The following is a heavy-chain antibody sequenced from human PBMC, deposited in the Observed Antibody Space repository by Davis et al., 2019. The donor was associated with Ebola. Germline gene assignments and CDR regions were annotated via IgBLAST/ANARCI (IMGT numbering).Heavy chain of an antibody. D-gene: IGHD3-10*01. CDR2: IYYSGST. CDR1: GGSISSYY. V-gene: IGHV4-59*01. Sequence: ETLSLTCTVSGGSISSYYWSWIRQPPGKGLEWIGYIYYSGSTNYNPSLKSRVTISVDTSKNQFSLKLSSVTAADTAVYYCARAPVGGAIYFDYWGQGTLVTVSS. J-gene: IGHJ4*02. CDR3: ARAPVGGAIYFDY.